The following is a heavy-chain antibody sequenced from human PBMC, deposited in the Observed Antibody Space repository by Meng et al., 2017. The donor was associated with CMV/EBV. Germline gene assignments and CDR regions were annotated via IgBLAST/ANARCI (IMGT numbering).Heavy chain of an antibody. CDR2: ISSSGSTI. V-gene: IGHV3-11*04. D-gene: IGHD3-3*01. Sequence: GGSLRLSCAASGFTFSDYYMSWIRQAPGKGLEWVSYISSSGSTIYYADSVKGRFTISRDNAKNSLYLQMNSLRAEDTAVYYCARWYYDFWSGYWALIDYWGQGTLVTVSS. J-gene: IGHJ4*02. CDR1: GFTFSDYY. CDR3: ARWYYDFWSGYWALIDY.